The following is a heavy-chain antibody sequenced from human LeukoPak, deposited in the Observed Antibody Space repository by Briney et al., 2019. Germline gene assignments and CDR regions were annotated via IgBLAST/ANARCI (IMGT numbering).Heavy chain of an antibody. V-gene: IGHV1-18*01. Sequence: ASVKVSCKASGYIFNRYGITWVRQAPGQGLEWMGWISSYNGDTNYAQKFQGRATMTTDTSTTTAYMELRSLRSDDTAIYYCARYFYDDSGFPNYSFDYWGLGTLVTVFS. J-gene: IGHJ4*02. CDR2: ISSYNGDT. CDR3: ARYFYDDSGFPNYSFDY. CDR1: GYIFNRYG. D-gene: IGHD3-22*01.